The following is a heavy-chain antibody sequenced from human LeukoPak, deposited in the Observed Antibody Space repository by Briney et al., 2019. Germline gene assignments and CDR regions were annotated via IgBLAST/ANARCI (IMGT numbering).Heavy chain of an antibody. Sequence: GGSLRLSCAASGFTFSNAWMSWVRQAPEKGLEWVSTISGSGGSTYYADSAKGRFTISRDNSKNTLFLQMNSLRAEDTAVYYCAKGSLWGQGTLVTVSP. V-gene: IGHV3-23*01. J-gene: IGHJ4*02. CDR3: AKGSL. D-gene: IGHD1-26*01. CDR2: ISGSGGST. CDR1: GFTFSNAW.